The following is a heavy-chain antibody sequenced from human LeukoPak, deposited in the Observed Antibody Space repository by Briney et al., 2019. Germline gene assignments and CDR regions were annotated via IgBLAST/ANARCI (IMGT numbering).Heavy chain of an antibody. V-gene: IGHV3-72*01. D-gene: IGHD1-26*01. CDR1: GFTVSDHY. J-gene: IGHJ4*02. Sequence: PGGSLRLSCAASGFTVSDHYMDWVRQAPGKGLEWIGRTRDKRNRYSTEYAASVKGRFTISRDESKNSLYLQMNSLETEDTAVYYCARTEIVGDTGVVGVTERRQLDYWGQGTLVSVSS. CDR2: TRDKRNRYST. CDR3: ARTEIVGDTGVVGVTERRQLDY.